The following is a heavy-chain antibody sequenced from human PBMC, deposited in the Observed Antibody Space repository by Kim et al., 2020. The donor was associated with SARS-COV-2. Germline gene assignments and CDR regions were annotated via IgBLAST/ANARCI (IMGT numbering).Heavy chain of an antibody. CDR2: IYSGGST. CDR1: GFTVSSNY. D-gene: IGHD6-13*01. J-gene: IGHJ3*02. V-gene: IGHV3-53*01. Sequence: GGSLRLSCAASGFTVSSNYMSWVRQAPGKGLEWVSVIYSGGSTYYADSVKGRFTISRDNSKNTLYLQMNSLRAEDTAVYYCASIAAAGIDAFDIWGQGTMVTVSS. CDR3: ASIAAAGIDAFDI.